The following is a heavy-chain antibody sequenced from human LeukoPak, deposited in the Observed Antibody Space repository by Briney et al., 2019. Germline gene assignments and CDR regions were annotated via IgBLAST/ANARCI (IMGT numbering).Heavy chain of an antibody. CDR2: ISGSGSNI. CDR1: GFTFSNYE. J-gene: IGHJ6*03. Sequence: GGSLRLSCAASGFTFSNYEMNWVRQAPGKGLEWVAYISGSGSNIYYADSVKGRFTISRDNAKNSLYLQMNSLRAEDTAVYYCARDFRGYSYALYYYYYYMDVWGKGTTVTISS. D-gene: IGHD5-18*01. CDR3: ARDFRGYSYALYYYYYYMDV. V-gene: IGHV3-48*03.